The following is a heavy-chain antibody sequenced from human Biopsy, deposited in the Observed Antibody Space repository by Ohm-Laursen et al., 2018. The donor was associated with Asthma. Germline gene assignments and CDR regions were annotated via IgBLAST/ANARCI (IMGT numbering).Heavy chain of an antibody. CDR2: ITPTSGGT. CDR1: GYSFTDYH. J-gene: IGHJ6*02. Sequence: ASVKVSCKASGYSFTDYHLHWVRQAPGQGLEWMGRITPTSGGTTYAQKFQGRVTMTRDRSISTAYMELNRLRSEDTAVYYCATGYSGSDRIVYYYSGMEVWGQGTTVTVSS. V-gene: IGHV1-2*06. CDR3: ATGYSGSDRIVYYYSGMEV. D-gene: IGHD5-12*01.